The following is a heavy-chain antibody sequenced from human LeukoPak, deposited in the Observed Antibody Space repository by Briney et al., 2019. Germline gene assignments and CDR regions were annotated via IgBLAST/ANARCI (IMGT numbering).Heavy chain of an antibody. CDR2: IYTSGST. CDR1: GGSISSYY. D-gene: IGHD5-18*01. Sequence: SETLSLTCTVSGGSISSYYWSWIRQPAGKGLEWIGRIYTSGSTNYNPSLKSRVTMSVDTSKNQFSLKLSSVTAADTAVYYCARGDTAMVVHYFDYWGQGTLVTVSS. CDR3: ARGDTAMVVHYFDY. V-gene: IGHV4-4*07. J-gene: IGHJ4*02.